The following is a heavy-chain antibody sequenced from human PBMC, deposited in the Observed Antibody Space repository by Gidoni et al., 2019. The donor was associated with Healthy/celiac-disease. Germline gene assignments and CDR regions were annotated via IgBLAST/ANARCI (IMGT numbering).Heavy chain of an antibody. J-gene: IGHJ4*02. D-gene: IGHD3-10*01. CDR1: GFPFSSYA. V-gene: IGHV3-23*01. CDR3: AKAKSAGTLIDY. CDR2: ISGSGGST. Sequence: EVQLLESGGGLVQPGGSLRLSCAASGFPFSSYAMSWVRQAPGKGLEWVSAISGSGGSTYYADSVKGRFTISRDNSKNTLYLQMNSLRAEDTAVYYCAKAKSAGTLIDYWGQGTLVTVSS.